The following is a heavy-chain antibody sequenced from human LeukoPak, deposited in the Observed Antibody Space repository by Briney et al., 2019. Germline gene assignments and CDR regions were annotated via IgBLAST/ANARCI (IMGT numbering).Heavy chain of an antibody. V-gene: IGHV4-30-4*02. Sequence: PSETLSLTCTVSGGSISSDNYQWSWIRQPPGKGLEWIGYINYSGSTYYNPSLKSRVTISVDTSKNQFSLKLSSVTAADTAVYYCARGPTHYQLLWIGWFDPWGQGTLVTVSS. CDR1: GGSISSDNYQ. CDR3: ARGPTHYQLLWIGWFDP. J-gene: IGHJ5*02. CDR2: INYSGST. D-gene: IGHD2-2*01.